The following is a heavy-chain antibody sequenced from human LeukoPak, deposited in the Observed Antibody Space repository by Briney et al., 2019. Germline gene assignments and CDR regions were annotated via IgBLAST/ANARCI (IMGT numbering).Heavy chain of an antibody. CDR2: ISPSSSRI. CDR1: GFTFSSYN. Sequence: PGGSLRLSCAASGFTFSSYNMNWVRQAPGKGLEWVSYISPSSSRIDYAASVRGRFTISRDNAKSSLYLQMNSLSTDDTAVYYCARPQGEAAFPDAFDIWGQGTMVTVSS. D-gene: IGHD2-15*01. J-gene: IGHJ3*02. V-gene: IGHV3-48*04. CDR3: ARPQGEAAFPDAFDI.